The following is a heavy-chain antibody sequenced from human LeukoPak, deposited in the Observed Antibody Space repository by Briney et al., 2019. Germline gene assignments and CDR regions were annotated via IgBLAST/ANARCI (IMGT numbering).Heavy chain of an antibody. Sequence: SETLSLTCTVSGGAISSYYWSWIRQPAGKGLEWIGRIYTSGSTNYNPSLTSRVTISGDMSKNQFSLKVSSVTAADTAVYYCARARGGYDATFEYWGQGSLVTVSS. V-gene: IGHV4-4*07. D-gene: IGHD5-12*01. CDR1: GGAISSYY. J-gene: IGHJ4*02. CDR3: ARARGGYDATFEY. CDR2: IYTSGST.